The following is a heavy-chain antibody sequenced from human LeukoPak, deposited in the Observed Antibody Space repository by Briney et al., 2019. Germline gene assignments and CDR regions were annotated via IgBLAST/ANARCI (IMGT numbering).Heavy chain of an antibody. Sequence: ASVKVSCKASGYTFTDYYMHWVRQAPGQGLEWMGWINPNSSDTNSAQKLQGRVTMTRDTSISTAYMELSRLRSDDAAVYYCARAGPSRPFDYWGQGTLVTVSS. CDR1: GYTFTDYY. CDR2: INPNSSDT. V-gene: IGHV1-2*02. D-gene: IGHD6-13*01. J-gene: IGHJ4*02. CDR3: ARAGPSRPFDY.